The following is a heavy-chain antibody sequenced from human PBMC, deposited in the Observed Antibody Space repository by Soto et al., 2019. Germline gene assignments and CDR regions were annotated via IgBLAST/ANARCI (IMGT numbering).Heavy chain of an antibody. CDR2: ISGSGGST. CDR1: GFTFSSYA. J-gene: IGHJ4*02. Sequence: GGSLRLSCAASGFTFSSYAMSWVRQAPGKGLEWVSAISGSGGSTYYADSVKGRFTISRDNSKNTLYLQMNSLRAEDTAVCSGAKGGRSCGSSWSVASNFDYWGQGTLVTVSS. D-gene: IGHD6-13*01. CDR3: AKGGRSCGSSWSVASNFDY. V-gene: IGHV3-23*01.